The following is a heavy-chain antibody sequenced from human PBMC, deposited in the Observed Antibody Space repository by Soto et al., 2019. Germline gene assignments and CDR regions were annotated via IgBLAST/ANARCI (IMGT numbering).Heavy chain of an antibody. J-gene: IGHJ4*02. CDR1: GFTFSSYA. V-gene: IGHV3-23*01. CDR2: ISGSGGST. CDR3: ARDIWDSGYGLYADYFDY. Sequence: GGSLRLSCAASGFTFSSYAMSWVRQAPGKGLEWVSAISGSGGSTYYADSVKGRFTISRDNSKNTLYLQMNSLRAEDTAVYYCARDIWDSGYGLYADYFDYWGQGTLVTVSS. D-gene: IGHD5-12*01.